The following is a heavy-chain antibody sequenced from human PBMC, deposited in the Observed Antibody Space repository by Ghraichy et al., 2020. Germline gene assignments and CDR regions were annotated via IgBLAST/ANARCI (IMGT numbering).Heavy chain of an antibody. Sequence: SETLSLTCTVSGGAFATYYWSWIRQPPGKGLEWLGYFFHSGSPKYNPSLKSRVTMLLDMSKNQFSLKLSSVTAADTALYYCARRGDTYGYLEAYAFDIWGPGTVVTVSS. CDR1: GGAFATYY. CDR3: ARRGDTYGYLEAYAFDI. D-gene: IGHD5-18*01. CDR2: FFHSGSP. J-gene: IGHJ3*02. V-gene: IGHV4-59*01.